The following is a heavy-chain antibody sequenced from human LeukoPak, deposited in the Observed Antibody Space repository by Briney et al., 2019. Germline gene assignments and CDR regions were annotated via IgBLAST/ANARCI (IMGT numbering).Heavy chain of an antibody. Sequence: GGSLRLSCAASGFTFSSYWMSWVRQAPGKGLEWVANIKQDGSEKYYVDSVKGRFTISRDNAKNLLYLQMISLRAEDTAVYYCARVGGRYSPLGYWGQGTLVTVSS. CDR2: IKQDGSEK. J-gene: IGHJ4*02. V-gene: IGHV3-7*01. CDR3: ARVGGRYSPLGY. CDR1: GFTFSSYW. D-gene: IGHD3-16*02.